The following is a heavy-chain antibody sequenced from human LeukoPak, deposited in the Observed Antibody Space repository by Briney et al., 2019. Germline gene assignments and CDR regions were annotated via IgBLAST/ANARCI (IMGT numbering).Heavy chain of an antibody. V-gene: IGHV3-30*18. D-gene: IGHD1-26*01. J-gene: IGHJ4*02. CDR3: AKGPGELLVIDY. CDR1: GFTLSSYG. Sequence: GRSLRLSCAASGFTLSSYGMHWVRQAPGKGLEWVAVISYDGGNKYYADSVKGRFTISRDNSKNTLYLQMNSLRAEDTAVYYCAKGPGELLVIDYWGQGTLVTVSS. CDR2: ISYDGGNK.